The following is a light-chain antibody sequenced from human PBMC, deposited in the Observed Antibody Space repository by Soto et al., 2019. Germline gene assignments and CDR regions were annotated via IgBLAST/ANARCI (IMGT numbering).Light chain of an antibody. Sequence: IHMTQSPCTLSASVGARVTIPCRAGQKIKIGLARYRQKTRKAPKLLIDRASDLERGVPSRFSGSGSETEFTLTISSLQPDDFATYYCKQYNIYSYTFGQGTKVNIK. CDR1: QKIKIG. CDR3: KQYNIYSYT. J-gene: IGKJ1*01. CDR2: RAS. V-gene: IGKV1-5*03.